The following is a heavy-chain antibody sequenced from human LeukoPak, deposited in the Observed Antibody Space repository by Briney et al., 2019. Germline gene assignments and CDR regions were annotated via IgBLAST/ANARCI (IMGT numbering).Heavy chain of an antibody. Sequence: SQTLSLTCAISGDIVSSKSTAWNWIRQSPSRGLEWLGRTYYRSTWYNDYAVSVRGRITVNPDTSKNQFSLHLNSVTPEDTAVYYCARRLTQYDCFDPWGQGILVTVS. D-gene: IGHD2-2*01. J-gene: IGHJ5*02. CDR1: GDIVSSKSTA. V-gene: IGHV6-1*01. CDR3: ARRLTQYDCFDP. CDR2: TYYRSTWYN.